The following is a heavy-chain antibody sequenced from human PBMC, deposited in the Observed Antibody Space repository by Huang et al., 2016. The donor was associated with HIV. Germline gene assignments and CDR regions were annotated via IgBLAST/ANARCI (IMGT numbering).Heavy chain of an antibody. V-gene: IGHV3-30*18. Sequence: QVQLVESGGGVVQPGRSLRLSCAASGFTFSSYGMHWVRQAPCKGLEWVAVISYDKSNKYYADSVKGRLTISRDNSKNTLYLQINSLTTEDTAVYYCAKGGRAAAVMDVWGKGTTVTVSS. D-gene: IGHD6-13*01. CDR2: ISYDKSNK. CDR1: GFTFSSYG. CDR3: AKGGRAAAVMDV. J-gene: IGHJ6*04.